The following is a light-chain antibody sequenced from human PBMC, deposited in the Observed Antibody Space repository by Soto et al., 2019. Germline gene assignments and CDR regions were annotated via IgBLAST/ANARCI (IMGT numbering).Light chain of an antibody. CDR1: QSISSY. J-gene: IGKJ5*01. CDR3: QQCYSTPIT. CDR2: AAS. V-gene: IGKV1-39*01. Sequence: DIQMTQSPSYLSASVGDRVTIACRASQSISSYLNWYQQKPGKAHKXLIYAASSLQSGVPSRFSGSGSGTDLTITISSLKPEDCETYDCQQCYSTPITFGQGTRLEIK.